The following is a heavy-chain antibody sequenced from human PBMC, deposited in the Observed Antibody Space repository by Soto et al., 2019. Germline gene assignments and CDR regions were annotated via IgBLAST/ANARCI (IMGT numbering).Heavy chain of an antibody. J-gene: IGHJ4*02. CDR1: GFSFSSYA. CDR3: AKGSIEYSASVDN. CDR2: ISARGGGS. D-gene: IGHD5-12*01. V-gene: IGHV3-23*01. Sequence: EVQLLESGGGLVQPGGSLRLSCAASGFSFSSYAMVWVRQAPGKGLEWVSVISARGGGSYFAASVKGRFTISRDNSQNLLSLEMNSLRAEDTAVYFCAKGSIEYSASVDNWGQGTLVLVSS.